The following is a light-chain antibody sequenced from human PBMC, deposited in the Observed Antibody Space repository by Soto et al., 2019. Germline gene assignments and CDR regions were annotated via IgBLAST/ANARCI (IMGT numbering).Light chain of an antibody. CDR2: DVS. Sequence: DIQLTQSPSFLSASVGDRVTITCRASQGISSFLGWYQQKPGKAPKLLIYDVSTLQSGVPSRFSGSGSGTEFTLTISSLQPEDFATDYCQQLDSDPITFGQGTRLEIK. CDR1: QGISSF. CDR3: QQLDSDPIT. J-gene: IGKJ5*01. V-gene: IGKV1-9*01.